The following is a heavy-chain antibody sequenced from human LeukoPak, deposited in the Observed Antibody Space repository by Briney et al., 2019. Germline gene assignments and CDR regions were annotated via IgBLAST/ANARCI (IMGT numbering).Heavy chain of an antibody. J-gene: IGHJ4*02. CDR2: INPSGGST. Sequence: ASVKVSCKASGYTFTTYYMHWVRQAPGQGLEWMGIINPSGGSTSYAQKFQGRVTMTRDTSTSTVCMELSSLRSEDTAVYYCARDKMRLLDYGSGSYDYWGQGTLVTVSS. V-gene: IGHV1-46*01. CDR1: GYTFTTYY. D-gene: IGHD3-10*01. CDR3: ARDKMRLLDYGSGSYDY.